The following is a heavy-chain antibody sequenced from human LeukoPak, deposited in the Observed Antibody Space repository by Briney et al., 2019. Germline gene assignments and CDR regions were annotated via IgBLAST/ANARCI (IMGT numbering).Heavy chain of an antibody. V-gene: IGHV3-49*04. J-gene: IGHJ4*02. CDR2: IRSKAYGVTT. D-gene: IGHD1-14*01. CDR3: TKDDSPEY. CDR1: GFTFGDSS. Sequence: PGRSLRLSCTASGFTFGDSSMSWVRQALGKGFDWVGFIRSKAYGVTTEYATSVKGRFTISRDDSKSIAYLQLNSLRAEDTGMYYCTKDDSPEYWGQGTLVTVSS.